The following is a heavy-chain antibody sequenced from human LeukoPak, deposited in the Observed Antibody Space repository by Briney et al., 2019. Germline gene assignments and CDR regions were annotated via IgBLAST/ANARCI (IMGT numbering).Heavy chain of an antibody. CDR2: ISYDGSNK. CDR3: ARDEDYYYYMDV. V-gene: IGHV3-30*03. J-gene: IGHJ6*03. Sequence: PGRSLRLSCAASGFTFSSYGMHWVRQAPGKGLEWVAVISYDGSNKYYADSVKGRFTISRDNSKNTLYLQMNSLRAEDTAVYYCARDEDYYYYMDVWGKGTTVTVSS. CDR1: GFTFSSYG.